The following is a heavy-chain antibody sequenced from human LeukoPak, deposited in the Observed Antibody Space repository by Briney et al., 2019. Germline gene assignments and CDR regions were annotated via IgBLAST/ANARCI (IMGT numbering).Heavy chain of an antibody. CDR2: IYYNGST. V-gene: IGHV4-59*01. D-gene: IGHD3-10*01. J-gene: IGHJ6*03. CDR1: GGSISSYY. Sequence: SETLSLTCTVSGGSISSYYWSWSRQPPGKGLEWNGNIYYNGSTNYNPSLKSRFTTSVDTSETQFALKLNSVTAADPAVYYCARVEEGYGAGRRENYYYYYMDVWGKGTTVTISS. CDR3: ARVEEGYGAGRRENYYYYYMDV.